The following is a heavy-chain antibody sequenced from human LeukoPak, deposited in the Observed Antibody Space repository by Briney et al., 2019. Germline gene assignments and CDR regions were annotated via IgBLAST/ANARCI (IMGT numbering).Heavy chain of an antibody. CDR3: ARWGTTGTTGDY. J-gene: IGHJ4*02. D-gene: IGHD1-1*01. CDR1: GFTFSSYA. Sequence: PGGSLRLSCAASGFTFSSYAMNWVRQAPGKGLEWVSYIGSSSGTIYYADSVKGRFTISRDNAKNSLYLQMNSLRAEDTAVYYCARWGTTGTTGDYWGQGTLVTVSS. V-gene: IGHV3-48*01. CDR2: IGSSSGTI.